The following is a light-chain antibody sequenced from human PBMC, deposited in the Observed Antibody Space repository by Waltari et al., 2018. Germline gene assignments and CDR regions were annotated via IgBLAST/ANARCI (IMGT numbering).Light chain of an antibody. CDR3: QVWDTASNHVV. CDR2: YDG. CDR1: EIGSKS. Sequence: SYVMTQAPAVSVAPGATARLPCRGHEIGSKSVQSYQQKPAQAPVLVIYYDGGRPSGIPERFSASNSGNTATLTIARVEAADEADFYCQVWDTASNHVVFGGGTKLTVL. J-gene: IGLJ2*01. V-gene: IGLV3-21*04.